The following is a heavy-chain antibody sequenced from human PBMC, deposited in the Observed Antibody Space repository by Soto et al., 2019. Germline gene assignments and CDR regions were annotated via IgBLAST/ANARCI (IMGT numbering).Heavy chain of an antibody. J-gene: IGHJ4*02. CDR2: IYHGGTT. CDR3: VRHEVVDTAFDY. Sequence: QLQLQESGPGLVKPLETLTLACNVSGGSSSSSSYYRGWIRQPPGKGLEWIGSIYHGGTTLYNPAVKSRVTISADTSESQISLDLKSVTAADTVVYYCVRHEVVDTAFDYWGQGTLVTVSS. D-gene: IGHD5-18*01. V-gene: IGHV4-39*01. CDR1: GGSSSSSSYY.